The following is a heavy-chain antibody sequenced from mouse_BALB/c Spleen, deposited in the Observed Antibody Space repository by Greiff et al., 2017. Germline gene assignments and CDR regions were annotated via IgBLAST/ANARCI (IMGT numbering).Heavy chain of an antibody. CDR3: ARSPPYYGRGDWYFDV. V-gene: IGHV2-9*02. J-gene: IGHJ1*01. Sequence: VKLKESGPGLVAPSQSLSITCTVSGFSLTSYGVHWVRQPPGKGLEWLGVIWAGGSTNYNSALMFRLSISKDNSKSQVFLKMNSLQTDDTAMYYCARSPPYYGRGDWYFDVWGAGTTVTVSS. CDR2: IWAGGST. D-gene: IGHD1-1*01. CDR1: GFSLTSYG.